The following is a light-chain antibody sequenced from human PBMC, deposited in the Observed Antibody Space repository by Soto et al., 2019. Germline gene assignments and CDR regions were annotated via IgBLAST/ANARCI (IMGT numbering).Light chain of an antibody. J-gene: IGKJ1*01. V-gene: IGKV3-20*01. Sequence: EIVLTQSPGTLSLSPGERATLSCRASQSVSSSYLAWYQQKPGQAPRLFIYGASSRATGMPDRFSGSWSGTDFTLTISRLVPEDFAVYYCQQYGSSPRTFGQGTKV. CDR1: QSVSSSY. CDR3: QQYGSSPRT. CDR2: GAS.